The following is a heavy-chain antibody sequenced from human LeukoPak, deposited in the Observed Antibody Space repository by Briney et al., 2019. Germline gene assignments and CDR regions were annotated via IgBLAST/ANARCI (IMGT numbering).Heavy chain of an antibody. CDR3: ARRSRYSSSSGISY. CDR2: IYHSGST. V-gene: IGHV4-34*01. Sequence: MSSETLSLTCAVYGGSFSGYYWSWIRQPPGKGLEWIGEIYHSGSTNYNPSLKSRVAISVDTSKNQFSLKLSSVTAADTAVYYCARRSRYSSSSGISYWGQGTLVTVSS. D-gene: IGHD6-6*01. J-gene: IGHJ4*02. CDR1: GGSFSGYY.